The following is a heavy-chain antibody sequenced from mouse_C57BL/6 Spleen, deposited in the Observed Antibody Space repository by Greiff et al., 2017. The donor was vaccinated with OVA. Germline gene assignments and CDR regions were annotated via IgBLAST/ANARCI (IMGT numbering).Heavy chain of an antibody. CDR2: LSSGGDYI. CDR3: TRDPYSNSYYFDY. CDR1: GFTFSSYA. D-gene: IGHD2-5*01. V-gene: IGHV5-9-1*02. J-gene: IGHJ2*01. Sequence: EVQGVESGEGLVKPGGSLKLSCAASGFTFSSYAMSWVRQTPEKRLEWVAYLSSGGDYIYYADTVQGRFTISRDNARNTLYLPMRSLKSEDTAMYYCTRDPYSNSYYFDYGGQGTTLTVST.